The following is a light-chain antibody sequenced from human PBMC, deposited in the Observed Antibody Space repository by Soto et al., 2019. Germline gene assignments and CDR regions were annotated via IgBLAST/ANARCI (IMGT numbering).Light chain of an antibody. CDR2: DAS. V-gene: IGKV3-11*01. J-gene: IGKJ5*01. Sequence: EIVLTQSPATLSLSPGERATLSCRASQSVSSYLAWYQQKPGQAPRLLIYDASNRATGIPARFSGSGSGTYFTLTSSSLEPEDFAFYYCQQRSNWPPITFGQGTRLEIK. CDR1: QSVSSY. CDR3: QQRSNWPPIT.